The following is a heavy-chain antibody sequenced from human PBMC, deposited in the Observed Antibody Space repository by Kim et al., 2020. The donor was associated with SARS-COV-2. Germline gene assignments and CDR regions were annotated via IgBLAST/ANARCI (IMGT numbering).Heavy chain of an antibody. V-gene: IGHV3-30*04. CDR2: ISYDGSNK. CDR1: GFTFSSYA. D-gene: IGHD3-22*01. CDR3: ARAGDKNYYDSPENY. J-gene: IGHJ4*01. Sequence: GGSLRLSCAASGFTFSSYAMHWVRQAPGKGLEWVAVISYDGSNKYYADSVKGRFTISRDNSKNTLYLQMNSLRAEDTAVYYCARAGDKNYYDSPENYWG.